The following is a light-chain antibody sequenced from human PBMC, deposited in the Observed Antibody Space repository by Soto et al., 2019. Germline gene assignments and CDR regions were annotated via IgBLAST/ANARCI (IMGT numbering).Light chain of an antibody. Sequence: DIQMTQSPSTLSASVGDRVTITCRASQSTSSWLAWYQQKPGKAPKLLIYKASSLESGVPSRFSGSGSGTEFTLTISSLQPDDFATYYCQQYNDSPYTFGQGTKLEIE. V-gene: IGKV1-5*03. CDR2: KAS. J-gene: IGKJ2*01. CDR1: QSTSSW. CDR3: QQYNDSPYT.